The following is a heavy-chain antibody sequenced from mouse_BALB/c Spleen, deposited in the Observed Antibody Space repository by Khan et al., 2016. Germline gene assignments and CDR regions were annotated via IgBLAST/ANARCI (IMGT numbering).Heavy chain of an antibody. CDR3: ALRGGDYFAY. J-gene: IGHJ2*01. Sequence: QVTLKESGPGILQPSQTLSLTCSFSGFSLSTSGMGVSWIRQPSGKGLEWLKHIYWDDDKRYNPSLKSRRTISKDTSSNKVFLKLHRGDTADAATYFFALRGGDYFAYWGQVTTLTFSS. V-gene: IGHV8-12*01. CDR1: GFSLSTSGMG. CDR2: IYWDDDK.